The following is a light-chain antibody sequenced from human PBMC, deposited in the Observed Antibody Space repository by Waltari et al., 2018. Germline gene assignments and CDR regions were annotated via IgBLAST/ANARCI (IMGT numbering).Light chain of an antibody. CDR3: QQYNLYPLS. Sequence: DVQMTQSPSTLSASVGDRVTISCRASESVGSWLAWYQQKPGGAPNLIIYQATTLQPGVPSRFTGSGSGTDFSLTIRTLQPDDFGTYYCQQYNLYPLSCGGGTRIEIK. J-gene: IGKJ4*01. CDR1: ESVGSW. CDR2: QAT. V-gene: IGKV1-5*03.